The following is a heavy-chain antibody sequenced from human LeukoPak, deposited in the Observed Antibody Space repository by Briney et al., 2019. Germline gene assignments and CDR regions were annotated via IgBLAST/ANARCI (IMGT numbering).Heavy chain of an antibody. CDR3: ARGIAAWPMDV. CDR1: GFTFSDYY. CDR2: ISSSGSTI. Sequence: GGSLRLSCAASGFTFSDYYMSWIRQAPGKGLEWVSYISSSGSTIYYADSVKGRFTISRDEAKYSLYLQMNSLRAEDTAVYYWARGIAAWPMDVWGKGTTVTVSS. D-gene: IGHD6-13*01. J-gene: IGHJ6*03. V-gene: IGHV3-11*01.